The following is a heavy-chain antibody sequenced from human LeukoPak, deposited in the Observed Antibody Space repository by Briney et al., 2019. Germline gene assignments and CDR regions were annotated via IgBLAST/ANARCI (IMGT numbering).Heavy chain of an antibody. CDR3: ARDYKYAFDN. D-gene: IGHD5-24*01. V-gene: IGHV3-48*01. J-gene: IGHJ4*02. CDR2: IGIDSGNT. Sequence: GGSLRLSCAASGFTFSDYSMNWVRQAPGKGLEWISYIGIDSGNTNYADSVKGRFTISGDKAKNSLYLQMNSLRVEDTAVYYCARDYKYAFDNWGQGTLVTVPS. CDR1: GFTFSDYS.